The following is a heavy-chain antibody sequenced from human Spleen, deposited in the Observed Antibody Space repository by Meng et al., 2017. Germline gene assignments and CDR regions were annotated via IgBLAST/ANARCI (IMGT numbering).Heavy chain of an antibody. V-gene: IGHV4-38-2*01. CDR2: IYHSGST. CDR3: ASPAGSGWYYFDY. Sequence: GSLRLSCAASGFPLRNYAMSWVRQPPGKGLEWIGSIYHSGSTYYNPSLKSRVTISIDTSKNQFSLKLTSVTAADTAVYYCASPAGSGWYYFDYWGQGTLLSVSS. D-gene: IGHD6-19*01. CDR1: GFPLRNYA. J-gene: IGHJ4*02.